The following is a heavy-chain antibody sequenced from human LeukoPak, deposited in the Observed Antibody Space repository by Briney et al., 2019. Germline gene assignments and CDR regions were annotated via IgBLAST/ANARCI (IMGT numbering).Heavy chain of an antibody. CDR1: GFTFSSYW. V-gene: IGHV3-7*01. D-gene: IGHD1-7*01. J-gene: IGHJ4*02. CDR2: IKQDGSEK. CDR3: ARALVTRRYGTY. Sequence: GGSLRLSCAAFGFTFSSYWMSWVRQAPGKGLEWVANIKQDGSEKYYVDSVKGRFTISRDNAKNSLYLQMNSLRAEDTAVYYCARALVTRRYGTYWGQGTLVTVSS.